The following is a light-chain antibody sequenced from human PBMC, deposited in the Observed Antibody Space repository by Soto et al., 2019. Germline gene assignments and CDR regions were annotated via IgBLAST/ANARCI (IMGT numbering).Light chain of an antibody. CDR1: QSLLHSNGYNY. V-gene: IGKV2-28*01. J-gene: IGKJ5*01. Sequence: DIVLTQSPLSLPVTPGEAASISCRSSQSLLHSNGYNYLDWYLQKPGQSPQLLIYAGSDLASGVPDRFSGSGSGTDFTLRISRVEAEDIGVYYCMQPLQSPRTFGQGTRLEIK. CDR2: AGS. CDR3: MQPLQSPRT.